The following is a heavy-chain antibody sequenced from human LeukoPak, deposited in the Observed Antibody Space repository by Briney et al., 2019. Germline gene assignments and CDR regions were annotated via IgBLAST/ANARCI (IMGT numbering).Heavy chain of an antibody. Sequence: GGSLRLSCAASGFTFSSYAMHWVRQAPGKGLEWVAVISYDGSNKYYADSVKGRFTISRDNSKNTLYLQMNSLRVEDTAVYYCTRDTVKGSPWDWGQGTLVTVSS. CDR2: ISYDGSNK. J-gene: IGHJ4*02. D-gene: IGHD4-11*01. V-gene: IGHV3-30*14. CDR1: GFTFSSYA. CDR3: TRDTVKGSPWD.